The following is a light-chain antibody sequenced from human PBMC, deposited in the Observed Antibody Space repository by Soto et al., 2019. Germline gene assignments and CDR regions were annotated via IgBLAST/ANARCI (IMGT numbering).Light chain of an antibody. J-gene: IGKJ3*01. CDR2: ATS. CDR3: QQTFNNPT. Sequence: DIQMTQSPSSLSASVGDRVTIACRASQSIAGFLNWYQQKPGKAPDLLIYATSSLHSGVTPRFSGSRSGADFILTISPLQPEDSAIYFCQQTFNNPTFGPGTNVDV. V-gene: IGKV1-39*01. CDR1: QSIAGF.